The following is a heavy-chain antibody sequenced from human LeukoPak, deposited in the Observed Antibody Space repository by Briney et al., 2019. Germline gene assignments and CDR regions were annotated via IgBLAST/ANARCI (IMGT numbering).Heavy chain of an antibody. CDR2: IIPILGIA. V-gene: IGHV1-69*04. CDR3: ARGQWLDPGDFDY. D-gene: IGHD6-19*01. Sequence: ASVKVSCKASGGTFSSYAISWVRPAPGQGLEWMGRIIPILGIANYAQKFQGRVTITADKSTSTAYMELSSLRSEDTAVYYCARGQWLDPGDFDYWGQGTLVTVSS. CDR1: GGTFSSYA. J-gene: IGHJ4*02.